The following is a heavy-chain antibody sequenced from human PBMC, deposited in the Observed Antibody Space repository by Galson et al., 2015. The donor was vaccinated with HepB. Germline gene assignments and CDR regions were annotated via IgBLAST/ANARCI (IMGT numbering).Heavy chain of an antibody. CDR2: IWYDGSKE. CDR1: KFTFSSYG. V-gene: IGHV3-33*06. J-gene: IGHJ6*02. D-gene: IGHD1-1*01. CDR3: AKSVYQLPPPERFAMDA. Sequence: SLRLSCAASKFTFSSYGMHWVRQAPGKGLEWVAFIWYDGSKESYADSVKGRFTISRDNSKNTLYLQMNSLRVEDTAIYYCAKSVYQLPPPERFAMDAWGQGTAVTVS.